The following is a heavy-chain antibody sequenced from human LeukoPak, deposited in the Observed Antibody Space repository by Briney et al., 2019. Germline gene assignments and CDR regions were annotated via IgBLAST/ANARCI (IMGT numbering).Heavy chain of an antibody. Sequence: SDTLSLTCTVSGGSISNYYWSWIRQPPGKGLEWIGYIYSSGITNYNPSLKSRVTISVDTSKNQFSLKLSSVTAADTAVYYCARRPTYYYDTSTYNPDWYFDLWGRGTLVTVSS. CDR3: ARRPTYYYDTSTYNPDWYFDL. CDR2: IYSSGIT. V-gene: IGHV4-4*09. CDR1: GGSISNYY. D-gene: IGHD3-22*01. J-gene: IGHJ2*01.